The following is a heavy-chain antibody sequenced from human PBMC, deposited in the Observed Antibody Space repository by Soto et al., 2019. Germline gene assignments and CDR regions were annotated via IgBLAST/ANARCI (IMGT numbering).Heavy chain of an antibody. CDR2: IKPDESEK. Sequence: SGGSLRLSCTASGFTFSDSWMTWVRQAPGKGLEWVARIKPDESEKKYADSVKGRFSIPRDNAKNSMYLQMDSLRGEDTAVYYCVRGGSNYASWGQGTLVTVSS. CDR3: VRGGSNYAS. CDR1: GFTFSDSW. J-gene: IGHJ5*02. D-gene: IGHD4-4*01. V-gene: IGHV3-7*01.